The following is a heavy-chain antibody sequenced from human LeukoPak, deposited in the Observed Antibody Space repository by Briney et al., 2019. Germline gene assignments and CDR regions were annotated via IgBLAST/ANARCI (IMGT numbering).Heavy chain of an antibody. J-gene: IGHJ4*02. CDR2: ISGSGGST. Sequence: GGSLRLSCAASGFTFSSYAMSWVRQAPGKGLEWVSAISGSGGSTYYADSVKGRFTISRDNSKNTLYLQMNSPRAEDTAVYYCAKGTHYDILTGYPGYFDYWGQGTLVTVSS. V-gene: IGHV3-23*01. CDR3: AKGTHYDILTGYPGYFDY. D-gene: IGHD3-9*01. CDR1: GFTFSSYA.